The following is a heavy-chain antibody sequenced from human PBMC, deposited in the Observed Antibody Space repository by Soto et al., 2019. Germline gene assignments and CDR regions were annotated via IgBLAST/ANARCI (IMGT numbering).Heavy chain of an antibody. J-gene: IGHJ4*02. CDR2: IHHSGNT. V-gene: IGHV4-4*02. CDR3: ARAGRAVDFDY. CDR1: GDSISNNNW. D-gene: IGHD6-19*01. Sequence: QVQLQESGPGLVKPSGTLSLTCVVSGDSISNNNWWSWIRQPPGKGLEWIGEIHHSGNTNYNPSLKSRVTISLDKSRNELSLTVGSMTAAATAVYFCARAGRAVDFDYWGPGALVTVSS.